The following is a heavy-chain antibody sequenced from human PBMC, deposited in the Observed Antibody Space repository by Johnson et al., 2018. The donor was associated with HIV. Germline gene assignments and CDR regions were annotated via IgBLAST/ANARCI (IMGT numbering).Heavy chain of an antibody. CDR3: ARDRLMTATLFPDAFDI. D-gene: IGHD3-16*01. J-gene: IGHJ3*02. CDR1: GFTYDDYA. CDR2: ISWNSGSV. Sequence: EVQLVESGGAVVQPGGSLRLSCAASGFTYDDYAMHWVRQAPGKGLEWVSGISWNSGSVDYADSVKGRFTISRDNAKNALYVQMNSLRAEDTAVYYCARDRLMTATLFPDAFDIWGHGTMVIVSS. V-gene: IGHV3-9*01.